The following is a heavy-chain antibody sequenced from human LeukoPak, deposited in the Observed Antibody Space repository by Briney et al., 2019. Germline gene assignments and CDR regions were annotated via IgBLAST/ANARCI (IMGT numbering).Heavy chain of an antibody. CDR2: IGGGGDTST. J-gene: IGHJ5*02. CDR1: GFTFSSYS. V-gene: IGHV3-23*01. D-gene: IGHD6-13*01. CDR3: ATRGIATA. Sequence: GGSLRLSCATSGFTFSSYSMSWVRQAPGKGLEWVSVIGGGGDTSTYYADSVKGRFTISRDNSKNTLYLHMNSLRAEDTAVYYCATRGIATAWGQGTLVTVSS.